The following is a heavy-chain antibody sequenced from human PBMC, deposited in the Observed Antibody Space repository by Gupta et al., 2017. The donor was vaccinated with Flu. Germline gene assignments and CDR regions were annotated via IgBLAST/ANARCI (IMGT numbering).Heavy chain of an antibody. CDR3: ARRDYYGSSGYGVWAAFDI. D-gene: IGHD3-22*01. CDR2: IYPGDSDT. CDR1: GYSFTSYW. J-gene: IGHJ3*02. Sequence: EVQLVQSGAEVKKPGESLKISCKGSGYSFTSYWIGWVRQMPGKGLEWMGIIYPGDSDTRYSPSFQGQVTISADKSISTAYLQWSSLKASDTAMYYCARRDYYGSSGYGVWAAFDIWGQGTMVTVSS. V-gene: IGHV5-51*03.